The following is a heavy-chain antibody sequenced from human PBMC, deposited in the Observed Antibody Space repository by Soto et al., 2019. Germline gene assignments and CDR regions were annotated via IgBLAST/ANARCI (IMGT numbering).Heavy chain of an antibody. CDR2: IKQDETEK. J-gene: IGHJ6*02. Sequence: GGSLRLSCVDSGFTFSSYWMSWVRRAPGKGLEWVANIKQDETEKYYVDSVKGRFAISRDNGKNTLYLQMNSLRAEDTAVYYCARVRTENYYGMDVWGQGTTVTVSS. CDR3: ARVRTENYYGMDV. V-gene: IGHV3-7*05. CDR1: GFTFSSYW.